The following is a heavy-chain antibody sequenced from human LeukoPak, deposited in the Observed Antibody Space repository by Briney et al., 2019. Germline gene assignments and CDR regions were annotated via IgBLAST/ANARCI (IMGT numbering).Heavy chain of an antibody. Sequence: ASVKVSCKTSGYTFTSYYMFWVRQAHGHGLEWMGIINPSAGSTTYAQKFQGRVTMTRDTSTSTVYMEMSSLESDDTAVYYCARVVGAAPTRRIDHWGQGTLVTVSS. J-gene: IGHJ4*02. CDR1: GYTFTSYY. CDR3: ARVVGAAPTRRIDH. D-gene: IGHD6-6*01. CDR2: INPSAGST. V-gene: IGHV1-46*01.